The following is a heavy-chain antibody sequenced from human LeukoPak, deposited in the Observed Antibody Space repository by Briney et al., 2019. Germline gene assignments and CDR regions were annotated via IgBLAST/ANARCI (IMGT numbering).Heavy chain of an antibody. CDR1: GGSISSGGYS. J-gene: IGHJ4*02. CDR3: ARGPSQDSYGWGTVWFFDY. Sequence: PSETLSLTCAVSGGSISSGGYSWSWIRHPPGKGLEWIGYIYHSGSNYYNPSLKSRVTISVDRSKNQFSLKLSSVTAADTAVYYCARGPSQDSYGWGTVWFFDYWGQGTLVTVSS. CDR2: IYHSGSN. V-gene: IGHV4-30-2*01. D-gene: IGHD5-18*01.